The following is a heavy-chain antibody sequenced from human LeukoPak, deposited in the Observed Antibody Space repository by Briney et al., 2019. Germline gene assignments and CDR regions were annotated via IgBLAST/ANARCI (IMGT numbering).Heavy chain of an antibody. CDR1: GFTFSSYS. V-gene: IGHV3-21*01. CDR2: ISSSSSYI. CDR3: PKDGVRSRKDWFVP. D-gene: IGHD3-10*01. Sequence: GGSVSLSCAPSGFTFSSYSMNWVRQPRGKGREWLSSISSSSSYIYYADSVKGRFTISRDHAKNLLYIKMSCLRAEDTAMYYCPKDGVRSRKDWFVPWGQGTLVTVSS. J-gene: IGHJ5*02.